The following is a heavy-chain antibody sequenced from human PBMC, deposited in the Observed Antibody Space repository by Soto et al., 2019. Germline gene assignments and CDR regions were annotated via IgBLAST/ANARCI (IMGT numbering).Heavy chain of an antibody. J-gene: IGHJ3*02. CDR2: IKQDGSEK. V-gene: IGHV3-7*01. Sequence: PVGSLRLSCAASGFTFSSYWMSWVRQAPGKGLEWVANIKQDGSEKYYVDSVKGRFTISRDNAKNSLYLQMNSLRAEDTAVYYCARGHGYDAFDIWGQGTMVTVSS. CDR1: GFTFSSYW. CDR3: ARGHGYDAFDI. D-gene: IGHD5-12*01.